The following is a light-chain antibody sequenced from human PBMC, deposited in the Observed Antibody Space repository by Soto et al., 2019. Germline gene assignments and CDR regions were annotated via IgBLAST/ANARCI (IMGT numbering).Light chain of an antibody. CDR1: QSVSSSY. V-gene: IGKV3-20*01. CDR3: QQYYNSPLT. CDR2: GAS. Sequence: EIVLTQSPGTMSLSPGERATLSCRASQSVSSSYLAWYQQKPGQAPRLLISGASSRATGIPDRFSGSGSGTDFTLTISRLEPEDFAVYYCQQYYNSPLTFGGGTKVEIK. J-gene: IGKJ4*01.